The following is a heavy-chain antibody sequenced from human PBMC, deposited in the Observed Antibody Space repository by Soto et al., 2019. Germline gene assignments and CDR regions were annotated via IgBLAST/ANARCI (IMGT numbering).Heavy chain of an antibody. V-gene: IGHV1-8*01. CDR2: MNPNSGNT. D-gene: IGHD6-13*01. CDR3: ARETSAAGAGWFDP. Sequence: QVQLVQSGAEVKKPGASVKVSCKASGYTFTSYDINWVRQATGQGLEWMGWMNPNSGNTDYAQKFQGRVTVTMNTSISTAYMELSSLRSEATAVYFCARETSAAGAGWFDPWGQGTLVTVSS. CDR1: GYTFTSYD. J-gene: IGHJ5*02.